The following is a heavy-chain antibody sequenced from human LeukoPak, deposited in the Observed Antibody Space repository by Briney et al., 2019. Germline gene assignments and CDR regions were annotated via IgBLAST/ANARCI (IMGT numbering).Heavy chain of an antibody. D-gene: IGHD3-3*01. CDR2: SYYSGST. CDR3: ARQEGLRFLEWLSLYMDV. Sequence: SETLSLTCTVSGGSISSSSYYWGWIRQPPGKGLEWIGSSYYSGSTYYNPSLKSRVTISVDTSKNQFSLKLSSVTAADTAVYYCARQEGLRFLEWLSLYMDVWGKGTTVTVSS. CDR1: GGSISSSSYY. J-gene: IGHJ6*03. V-gene: IGHV4-39*01.